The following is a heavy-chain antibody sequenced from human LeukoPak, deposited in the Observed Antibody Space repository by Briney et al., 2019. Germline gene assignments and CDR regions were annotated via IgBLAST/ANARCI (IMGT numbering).Heavy chain of an antibody. J-gene: IGHJ4*02. Sequence: SETLSLTCTVSGGSISSSSYYWGWIRRPPGKGLEWIGSIYYSGSTYYNPSLKNRVTISVDTSKNQFSLKLSSVTAADTAVYYCARHGGPGFDFDYWGQGTLVTVSS. D-gene: IGHD3-16*01. CDR1: GGSISSSSYY. V-gene: IGHV4-39*01. CDR3: ARHGGPGFDFDY. CDR2: IYYSGST.